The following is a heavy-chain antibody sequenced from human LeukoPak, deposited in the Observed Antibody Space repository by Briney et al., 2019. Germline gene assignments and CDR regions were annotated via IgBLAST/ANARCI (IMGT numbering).Heavy chain of an antibody. J-gene: IGHJ5*02. D-gene: IGHD3-10*01. V-gene: IGHV3-7*05. CDR3: AREHYASGVNWFDP. CDR1: GFTFSTRW. CDR2: IKKDRSEK. Sequence: GGSLILSCAASGFTFSTRWMNWVRQAPGKGLEWVANIKKDRSEKYYVDSVKGRFTISRDNSKNTLYLQMNSLRAEDTAVYYCAREHYASGVNWFDPWGQGTLVTVSS.